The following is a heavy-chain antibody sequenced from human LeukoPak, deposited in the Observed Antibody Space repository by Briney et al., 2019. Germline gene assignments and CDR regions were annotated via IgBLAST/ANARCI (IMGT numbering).Heavy chain of an antibody. V-gene: IGHV4-38-2*02. CDR1: GYSISSGYY. D-gene: IGHD3-22*01. J-gene: IGHJ4*02. Sequence: SETLSLTCTVSGYSISSGYYWGWIRQPPGKGLEWIGSIYHSGSTYYKSSLKSRVTISVDTSKNQFSLKLSSVTDADTAVYYCARVLRSGYYYDSSGYSDYWGQGTLVTVSS. CDR3: ARVLRSGYYYDSSGYSDY. CDR2: IYHSGST.